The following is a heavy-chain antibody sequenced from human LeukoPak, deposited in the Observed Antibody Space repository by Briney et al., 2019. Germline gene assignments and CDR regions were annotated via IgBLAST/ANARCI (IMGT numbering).Heavy chain of an antibody. J-gene: IGHJ4*02. CDR1: GFSLSAYN. V-gene: IGHV3-48*01. CDR3: AKKSYGSFDY. Sequence: PGGSLRLSCEGSGFSLSAYNMNWVRQAPGKGLESVSYISSSSATIFYADSVKGRFTISRDNAKNSLYLQMNSLRAEDTAVYKCAKKSYGSFDYWGQGTLVTVSS. CDR2: ISSSSATI. D-gene: IGHD1-26*01.